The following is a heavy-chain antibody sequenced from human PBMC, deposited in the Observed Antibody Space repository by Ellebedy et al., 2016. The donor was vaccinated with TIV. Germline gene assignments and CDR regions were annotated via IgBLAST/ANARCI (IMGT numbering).Heavy chain of an antibody. D-gene: IGHD2-21*01. V-gene: IGHV1-46*02. CDR2: IDPSDTST. CDR3: ARRDRHNAFDM. J-gene: IGHJ3*02. CDR1: GYTFNNYY. Sequence: ASVKVSCKASGYTFNNYYLHWVRQAPGQGLEWMGIIDPSDTSTTYAQKLQGRVTMTSDTSTSIVYMELNSLRSEDTAVYYCARRDRHNAFDMWGQGTMVTVSS.